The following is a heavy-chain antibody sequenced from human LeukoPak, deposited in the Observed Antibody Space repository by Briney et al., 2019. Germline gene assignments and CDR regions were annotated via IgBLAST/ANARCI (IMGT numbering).Heavy chain of an antibody. CDR2: IYYSGST. D-gene: IGHD4/OR15-4a*01. V-gene: IGHV4-59*08. CDR3: ARGASPAPYYYYGMDV. CDR1: GGSISSYY. J-gene: IGHJ6*02. Sequence: SETLSLTCTVSGGSISSYYWSWIRQPPGEGLEWIGYIYYSGSTNYNPSLKSRVTISVDTSKNQFSLKLSSVTAADTAVYYCARGASPAPYYYYGMDVWGQGTTVTVSS.